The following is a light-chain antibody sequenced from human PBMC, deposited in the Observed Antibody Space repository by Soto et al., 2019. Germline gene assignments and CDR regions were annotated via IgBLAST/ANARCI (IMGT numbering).Light chain of an antibody. Sequence: DIQMTQSPSTVSASVGDRVTITCRASQSISSWLAWYQQKPGKAPKLLIYKASSLESGVPSRFSGSGSGTEITLTISRLQPDEFATYYCQQYNSYWTFGQGNKVEIK. CDR2: KAS. J-gene: IGKJ1*01. CDR1: QSISSW. V-gene: IGKV1-5*03. CDR3: QQYNSYWT.